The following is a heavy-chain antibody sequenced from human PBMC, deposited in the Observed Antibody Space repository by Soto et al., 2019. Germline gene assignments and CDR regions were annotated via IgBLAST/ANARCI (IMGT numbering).Heavy chain of an antibody. CDR2: MYYSGYT. D-gene: IGHD6-6*01. V-gene: IGHV4-59*01. J-gene: IGHJ3*02. CDR3: ARGRIPARSLEPFDI. Sequence: SETLSLTCTVSGGSFSNYYWSWIRQPPGKGLEWIGYMYYSGYTNYSPSLKSRITISVDTSKSQFSLKLSSVTAADTAVYYCARGRIPARSLEPFDIWGQGTMVTVSS. CDR1: GGSFSNYY.